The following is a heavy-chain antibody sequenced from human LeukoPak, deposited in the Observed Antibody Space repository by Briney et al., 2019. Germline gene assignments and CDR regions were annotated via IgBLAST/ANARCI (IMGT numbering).Heavy chain of an antibody. CDR1: GGSISSYY. Sequence: SETLSLTCTVSGGSISSYYWSWIRQPPGKGLEWIGYIYYSGSTNYNPSLKSRVTISVDTSKNQFSLKLSSVIAADTAVYYCAREQRGDDTFDVWGQGTMVTVSS. J-gene: IGHJ3*01. D-gene: IGHD3-16*01. CDR3: AREQRGDDTFDV. V-gene: IGHV4-59*01. CDR2: IYYSGST.